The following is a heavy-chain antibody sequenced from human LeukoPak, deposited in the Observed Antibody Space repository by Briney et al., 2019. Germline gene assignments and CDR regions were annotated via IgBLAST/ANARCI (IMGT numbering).Heavy chain of an antibody. V-gene: IGHV3-48*02. J-gene: IGHJ4*02. CDR3: ARNPAGIGDY. D-gene: IGHD1-26*01. Sequence: GGSLRLSCAASGFTFSTYNMNWVRQAPGKGLEWVSFIGSGSTIIYYADSVKGRFTVSRDNAENSLYLQMNSLRDEDTAVYYCARNPAGIGDYWGQGTLVAVSS. CDR1: GFTFSTYN. CDR2: IGSGSTII.